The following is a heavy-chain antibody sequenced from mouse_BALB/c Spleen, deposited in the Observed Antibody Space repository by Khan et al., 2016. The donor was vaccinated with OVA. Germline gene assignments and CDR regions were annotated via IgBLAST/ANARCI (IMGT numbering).Heavy chain of an antibody. CDR1: GYSITRDYA. D-gene: IGHD4-1*01. Sequence: EVQLQESGPGLVKPSQSLSLTCTVTGYSITRDYAWNWIRQFPGNKLEWMGYISNSGSASYNPSLKSRIFITRDTSKNPFFLQLNSVTTEDTATYYCASELGRYYAMDYWGQGTSVTVSS. CDR2: ISNSGSA. J-gene: IGHJ4*01. CDR3: ASELGRYYAMDY. V-gene: IGHV3-2*02.